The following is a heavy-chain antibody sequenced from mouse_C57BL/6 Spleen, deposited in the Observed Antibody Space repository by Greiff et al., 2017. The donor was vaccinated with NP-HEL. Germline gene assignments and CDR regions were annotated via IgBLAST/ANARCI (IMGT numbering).Heavy chain of an antibody. D-gene: IGHD1-1*01. J-gene: IGHJ2*01. CDR3: AINYYYGSSYFDY. CDR2: INPNNGGT. Sequence: EVQLVESGPELVKPGASVKIPCKASGYTFTDYNMDWVKQSHGKSLEWIGDINPNNGGTIYNQKFKGKATLTVDKSSSTAYMELRSLTSEDTAVYYCAINYYYGSSYFDYWGQGTTLTVSS. V-gene: IGHV1-18*01. CDR1: GYTFTDYN.